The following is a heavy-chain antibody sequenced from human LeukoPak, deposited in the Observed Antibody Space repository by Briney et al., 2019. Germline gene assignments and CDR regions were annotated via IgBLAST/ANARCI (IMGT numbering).Heavy chain of an antibody. CDR2: ISSSSSYI. CDR3: ARGTDTKPFWSGYWVDV. J-gene: IGHJ6*02. CDR1: GFTFSSYS. V-gene: IGHV3-21*01. D-gene: IGHD3-3*01. Sequence: GGSLRLSCAASGFTFSSYSMNWVRQAPGKGLEWVSSISSSSSYIYYADSVKGRFTISRDNSKNTLYLQMNSLRAEDTAVYYCARGTDTKPFWSGYWVDVWGQGTTVTVSS.